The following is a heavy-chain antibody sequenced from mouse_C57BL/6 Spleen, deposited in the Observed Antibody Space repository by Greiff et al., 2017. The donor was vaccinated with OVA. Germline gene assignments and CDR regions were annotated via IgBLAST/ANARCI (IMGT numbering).Heavy chain of an antibody. V-gene: IGHV1-18*01. Sequence: VQLKESGPELVKPGASVKIPCKASGYTFTDYNMDWVKQSHGKSLEWIGDINPNNGGTIYNQKFKGKATLTVDKSSSTAYMELRSLTSEDTAVYYCARDSLREGAMDYWGQGTSVTVSS. D-gene: IGHD3-2*02. CDR3: ARDSLREGAMDY. CDR1: GYTFTDYN. J-gene: IGHJ4*01. CDR2: INPNNGGT.